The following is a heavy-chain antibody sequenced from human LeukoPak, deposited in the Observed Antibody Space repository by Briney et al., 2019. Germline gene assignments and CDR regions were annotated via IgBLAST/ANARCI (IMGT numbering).Heavy chain of an antibody. CDR1: GYTFTSYY. CDR3: ARDGVAYSSSWLYFDY. V-gene: IGHV1-46*01. D-gene: IGHD6-13*01. J-gene: IGHJ4*02. Sequence: ASVKVSCKASGYTFTSYYMHWVRQAPGQGLEWMGIINPSGGSTSYAQKFQGRVTMTRDTSTSTVYMELSSLRSEDTAVYYCARDGVAYSSSWLYFDYWGQGTLVTVSS. CDR2: INPSGGST.